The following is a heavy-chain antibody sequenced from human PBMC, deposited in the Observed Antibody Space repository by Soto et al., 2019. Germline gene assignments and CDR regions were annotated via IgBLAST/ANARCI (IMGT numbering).Heavy chain of an antibody. CDR2: ISPYNGKT. V-gene: IGHV1-18*01. CDR1: GYTFTNFV. J-gene: IGHJ6*02. Sequence: QVHLVQSGAEVKKPGASVNVSCKASGYTFTNFVPNGVRQAPGQGLEWMAWISPYNGKTDYAQKVQGRVTVTTDTSTATAYMEMSSLTSDDTAVYYCARQPGVVGTADLYGMDVWGQGTTVTVSS. CDR3: ARQPGVVGTADLYGMDV. D-gene: IGHD2-21*02.